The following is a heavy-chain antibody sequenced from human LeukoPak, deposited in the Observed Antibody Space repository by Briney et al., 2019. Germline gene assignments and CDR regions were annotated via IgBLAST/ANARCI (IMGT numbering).Heavy chain of an antibody. CDR2: MNPNSGNT. CDR3: ARGIGSTTVTTLEYYFDY. Sequence: ASVKVSCKASGYTHTSYHINWVRQATGQGLEWMGWMNPNSGNTGYAQKFQGRVTMTRNTSISTAYMELSSRRSEDTAVYYCARGIGSTTVTTLEYYFDYWGQGTLVTVSS. CDR1: GYTHTSYH. D-gene: IGHD4-17*01. V-gene: IGHV1-8*01. J-gene: IGHJ4*02.